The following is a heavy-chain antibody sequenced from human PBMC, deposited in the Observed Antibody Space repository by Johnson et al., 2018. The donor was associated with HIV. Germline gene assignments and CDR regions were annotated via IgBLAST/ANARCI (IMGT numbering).Heavy chain of an antibody. J-gene: IGHJ3*02. V-gene: IGHV3-30*02. D-gene: IGHD3-10*01. CDR1: GFTFSAYG. Sequence: QVQLVESGGGVVQPGGSLRLSCAASGFTFSAYGMHWVRQAPGKGLEWVAFIRYDGSNKYYVDSVKGRFTIFRDNSKNTLYLQMNSLRAEDTALYYCARDWFMVQGADAFDICGQGTMVTVSS. CDR3: ARDWFMVQGADAFDI. CDR2: IRYDGSNK.